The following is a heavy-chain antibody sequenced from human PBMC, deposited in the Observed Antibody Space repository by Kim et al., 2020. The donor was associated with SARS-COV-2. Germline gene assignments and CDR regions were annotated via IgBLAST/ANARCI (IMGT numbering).Heavy chain of an antibody. CDR2: ISAGGGST. J-gene: IGHJ6*02. CDR3: AKWYGETYYYYGVDV. CDR1: GFTFSGYV. D-gene: IGHD1-20*01. Sequence: GGSLRLSCTASGFTFSGYVMSWVRQAPGKGLEWVSAISAGGGSTYYADSVKGRVTISRDNSKNTLYLQMNSLRAEDTAVYYCAKWYGETYYYYGVDVWGQGTTVTVSS. V-gene: IGHV3-23*01.